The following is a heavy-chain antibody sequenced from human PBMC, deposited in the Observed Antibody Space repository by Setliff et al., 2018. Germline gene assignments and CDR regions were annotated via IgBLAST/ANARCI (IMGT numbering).Heavy chain of an antibody. CDR2: INSSGDT. D-gene: IGHD3-22*01. V-gene: IGHV4-34*01. CDR1: GGSFQGYY. J-gene: IGHJ1*01. Sequence: SETLSLTCAVYGGSFQGYYWSWIRQSPERGLEWIGEINSSGDTNYNPSLESRVTMSIDPSKNQFSLTLTSVRAADTAVYFCAKAKGHLGYYRLVLNYFRHWGQGTPVTVSS. CDR3: AKAKGHLGYYRLVLNYFRH.